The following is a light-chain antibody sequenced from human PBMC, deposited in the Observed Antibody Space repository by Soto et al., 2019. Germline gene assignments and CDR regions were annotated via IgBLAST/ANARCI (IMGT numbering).Light chain of an antibody. V-gene: IGKV1-5*03. J-gene: IGKJ1*01. CDR3: QHYNSYSEA. CDR2: TAS. CDR1: QTSSSW. Sequence: MSQSPSARAGPVGGGGPITCRDSQTSSSWFACYQRTPGKAPKLLIYTASTLKSGVPSRFSGSGSATEFTLTISSLQPDDFVTYYCQHYNSYSEAFGQGTKVDIK.